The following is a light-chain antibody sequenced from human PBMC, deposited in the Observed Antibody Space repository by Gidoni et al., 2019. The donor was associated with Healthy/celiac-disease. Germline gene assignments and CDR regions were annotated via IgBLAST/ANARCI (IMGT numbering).Light chain of an antibody. J-gene: IGKJ4*01. Sequence: ASVGDRVTITSRASQSISSYLNWYQQKPGKAPKLLIYAASSLQSGVPSRFSGSGSGTDFTLTISSLQPEDFATYYCQQSYSTPLTFGGGTKVEIK. CDR3: QQSYSTPLT. V-gene: IGKV1-39*01. CDR2: AAS. CDR1: QSISSY.